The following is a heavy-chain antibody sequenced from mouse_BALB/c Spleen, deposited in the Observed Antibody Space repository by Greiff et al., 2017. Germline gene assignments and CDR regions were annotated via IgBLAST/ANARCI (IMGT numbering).Heavy chain of an antibody. V-gene: IGHV1-7*01. CDR3: VYYGGWFAY. CDR1: GYTFTSYW. CDR2: INPSTGYT. D-gene: IGHD1-1*01. J-gene: IGHJ3*01. Sequence: LKESGAELAKPGASVKMSCKASGYTFTSYWMHWVKQRPGQGLEWIGYINPSTGYTEYNQKFKDKATLTADKSSSTAYMQLSSLTSEDSAVYYCVYYGGWFAYWGQGTLVTVSA.